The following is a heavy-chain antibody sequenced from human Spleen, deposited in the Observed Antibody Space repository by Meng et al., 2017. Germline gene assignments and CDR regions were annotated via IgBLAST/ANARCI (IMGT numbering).Heavy chain of an antibody. D-gene: IGHD6-19*01. V-gene: IGHV4-34*01. J-gene: IGHJ5*02. CDR3: ARGWWLATSNSNWFDP. CDR2: INHSGST. CDR1: GGSFSDYY. Sequence: VQLKQLGAGLLKPSETLSLTCVVSGGSFSDYYWSWIRQPPGKGLEWIGEINHSGSTNYNPSLESRATISVDTSQNNLSLKLSSVTAADTAVYYCARGWWLATSNSNWFDPWGQGTLVTVSS.